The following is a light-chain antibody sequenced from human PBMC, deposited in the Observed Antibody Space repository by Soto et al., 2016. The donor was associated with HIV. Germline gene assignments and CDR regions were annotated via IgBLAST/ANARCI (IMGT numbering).Light chain of an antibody. V-gene: IGLV3-21*03. J-gene: IGLJ2*01. Sequence: SYVLTQPPSVSVAPGKTARITCGGNNIGSKSVHWYQQKPGQAPVLVVYDDSHRPSGIPERFSGSNSGNTATLTISRVEAGDEADYYCQVWDSSSDRPVFGGGTKLTVL. CDR3: QVWDSSSDRPV. CDR2: DDS. CDR1: NIGSKS.